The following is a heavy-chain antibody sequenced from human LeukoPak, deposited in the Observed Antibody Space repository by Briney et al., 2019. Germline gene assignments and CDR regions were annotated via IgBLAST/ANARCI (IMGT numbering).Heavy chain of an antibody. CDR2: ISAYNGNT. CDR3: ARDRGVRHYYDSSGYPV. Sequence: ASVKVSCKASGYTFTSYGISWVRQAPGQGLEWMGWISAYNGNTNYAQKLQGRVTMTTDKSKNTAYMELRSLRSDDTAVYYCARDRGVRHYYDSSGYPVWGQGTLVTVSS. J-gene: IGHJ4*02. V-gene: IGHV1-18*01. D-gene: IGHD3-22*01. CDR1: GYTFTSYG.